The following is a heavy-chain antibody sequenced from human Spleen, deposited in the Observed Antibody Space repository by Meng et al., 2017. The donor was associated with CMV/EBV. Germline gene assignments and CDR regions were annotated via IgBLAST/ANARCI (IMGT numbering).Heavy chain of an antibody. D-gene: IGHD3-3*01. CDR1: GFTFSRYR. CDR3: ASSINYDFWSVNAY. CDR2: ISSSSSDK. V-gene: IGHV3-21*01. Sequence: GGSLRLSCAVSGFTFSRYRMNWVRQAPGKGLEWVSSISSSSSDKFYADSVKGRLTISRDNAKNSLYLQMNSLRAEDTAVYYCASSINYDFWSVNAYWGQGTVVTVSS. J-gene: IGHJ4*02.